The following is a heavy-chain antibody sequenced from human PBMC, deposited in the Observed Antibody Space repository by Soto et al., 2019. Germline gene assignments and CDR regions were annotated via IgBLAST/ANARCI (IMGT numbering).Heavy chain of an antibody. CDR1: GFTFSTYA. D-gene: IGHD2-8*01. CDR3: AKEGTNGVGDC. Sequence: PGGSLRLSCAASGFTFSTYAMSWVRQAPGKGLEWVSAISDSGTKAYYADSVRGRFAISRDNSENTLFLQMNSLRVEDTAVYYCAKEGTNGVGDCWGPGTLVTVSS. CDR2: ISDSGTKA. V-gene: IGHV3-23*01. J-gene: IGHJ4*01.